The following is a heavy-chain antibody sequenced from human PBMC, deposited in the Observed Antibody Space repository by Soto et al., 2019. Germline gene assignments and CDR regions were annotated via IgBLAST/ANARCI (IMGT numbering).Heavy chain of an antibody. CDR2: IDPSESYT. CDR1: GYSFTSYW. Sequence: PRESLKLSCKGSGYSFTSYWISWVRQMPGKGLEWMGRIDPSESYTNYSPYFQGHVTITADKSISTAYLKWSSLKASDTAFYYCARHRGSGWQQYSYGMDVWGQGTTVTVSS. J-gene: IGHJ6*02. D-gene: IGHD6-19*01. V-gene: IGHV5-10-1*01. CDR3: ARHRGSGWQQYSYGMDV.